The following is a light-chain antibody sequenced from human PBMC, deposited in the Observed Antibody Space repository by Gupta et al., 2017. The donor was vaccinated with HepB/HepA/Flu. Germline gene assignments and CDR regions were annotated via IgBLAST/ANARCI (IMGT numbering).Light chain of an antibody. CDR1: QSVDSD. CDR2: IAC. J-gene: IGKJ1*01. Sequence: ILMTQSPATLSLPPGERATLSCRASQSVDSDLAWYQQKPGQAPRLLISIACERASGVPVRFSGSGSGTEFTLTISSRQSEESAVYLCQQEHSWLMTFGRGTKVEIK. CDR3: QQEHSWLMT. V-gene: IGKV3-15*01.